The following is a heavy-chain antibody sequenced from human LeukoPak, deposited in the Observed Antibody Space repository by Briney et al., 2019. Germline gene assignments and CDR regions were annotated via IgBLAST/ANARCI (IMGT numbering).Heavy chain of an antibody. V-gene: IGHV6-1*01. D-gene: IGHD5-24*01. J-gene: IGHJ4*02. CDR2: TYYSSKWYT. CDR3: ARVRDDYNYYFDY. Sequence: SQTLSLTCAISGDSISSNIRAWNWLRQSPSRGLEWLGRTYYSSKWYTGYALSVKSRITFTPDTSKNHFSLQLKSVTPEDTAVYYCARVRDDYNYYFDYWGQGTLVTVSS. CDR1: GDSISSNIRA.